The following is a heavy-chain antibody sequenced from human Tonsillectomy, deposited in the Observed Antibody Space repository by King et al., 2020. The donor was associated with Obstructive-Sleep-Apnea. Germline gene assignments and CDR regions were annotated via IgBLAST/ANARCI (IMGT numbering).Heavy chain of an antibody. CDR1: GGSFSGHR. J-gene: IGHJ4*02. V-gene: IGHV4-34*01. CDR2: INDSGST. Sequence: VQLQQWGAGLLKPSETLSLTCAVFGGSFSGHRWSWIRQSPGKGLQWIGEINDSGSTNYNPSLRSRVTISLYTSKNQFSLKLNSVTAADTAVYYCARRDDYWGQGTLVTVSS. CDR3: ARRDDY.